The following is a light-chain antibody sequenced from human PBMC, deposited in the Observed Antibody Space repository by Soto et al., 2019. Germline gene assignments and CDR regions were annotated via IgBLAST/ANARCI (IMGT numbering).Light chain of an antibody. CDR2: GAS. Sequence: IVFTQSPCTLSLTPGEKATLSCWASQSVSSSYLAWYQQKPGQAPRLLIYGASSRATGIPDRFSGSGSGTDFTLTISRLEPEDFAVYYCQQYGSSLLTFGPGTKVDIK. V-gene: IGKV3-20*01. CDR3: QQYGSSLLT. CDR1: QSVSSSY. J-gene: IGKJ3*01.